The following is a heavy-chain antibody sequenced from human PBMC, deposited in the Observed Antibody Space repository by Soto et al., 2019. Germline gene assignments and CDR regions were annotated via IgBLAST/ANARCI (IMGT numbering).Heavy chain of an antibody. CDR2: IFSNDEK. CDR1: GFSLSNARMG. CDR3: ARIRYSGSYGGYYFDY. Sequence: SGPTLVNPTETLTLTCTVSGFSLSNARMGVSWIRQPPGKALEWLAHIFSNDEKSYSTSLKSRLTISKDTSKSQVVLTMTNMDPVDTATYYCARIRYSGSYGGYYFDYWGQGTLVTVSS. D-gene: IGHD1-26*01. V-gene: IGHV2-26*01. J-gene: IGHJ4*02.